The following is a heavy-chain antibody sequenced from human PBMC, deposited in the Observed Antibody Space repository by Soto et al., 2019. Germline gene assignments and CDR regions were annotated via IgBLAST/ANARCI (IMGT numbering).Heavy chain of an antibody. J-gene: IGHJ4*02. D-gene: IGHD3-3*01. CDR3: TKGPPPFFGVVTADFDY. CDR1: GFTFSNAW. CDR2: IKSKTDGGTT. V-gene: IGHV3-15*01. Sequence: EVQLVEAGGGLVKPGGSVRLSCAASGFTFSNAWMSWVRQAPGKGLEWVGRIKSKTDGGTTDYAAPVKGRFTISRDDSKNTLYLQMNSLKTEDTSVYYCTKGPPPFFGVVTADFDYWGQGTLVTVS.